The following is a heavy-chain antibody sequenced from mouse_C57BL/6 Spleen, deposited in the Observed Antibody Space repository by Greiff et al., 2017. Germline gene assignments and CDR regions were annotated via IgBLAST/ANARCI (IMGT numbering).Heavy chain of an antibody. D-gene: IGHD2-3*01. Sequence: VKVVESGPGLVAPSQSLSITCTVSGFSLTSYGVDWVRQSPGKGLEWLGVIWGVGSTNYNSAIKSRQSISKDNSKSQVFLKMNSLQTDDIAMYYCARDGYYAGAMDYWGQGTSVTVSS. CDR3: ARDGYYAGAMDY. CDR2: IWGVGST. J-gene: IGHJ4*01. V-gene: IGHV2-6*01. CDR1: GFSLTSYG.